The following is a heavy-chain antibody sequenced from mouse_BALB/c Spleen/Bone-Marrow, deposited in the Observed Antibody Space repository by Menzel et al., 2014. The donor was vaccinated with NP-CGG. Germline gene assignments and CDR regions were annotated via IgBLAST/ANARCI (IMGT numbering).Heavy chain of an antibody. CDR1: GYSITSGYS. V-gene: IGHV3-1*02. Sequence: DVKLQESGPDLVKPSQPLSLTRTVTGYSITSGYSWHWIRQFPGNKLEWMGYIHYSAGTNYNPSLKSRISITRDTSKNQFFLQLNSVTTEDTATYYCARSNGYYAMDYWGQGTSVTVSS. CDR2: IHYSAGT. CDR3: ARSNGYYAMDY. J-gene: IGHJ4*01.